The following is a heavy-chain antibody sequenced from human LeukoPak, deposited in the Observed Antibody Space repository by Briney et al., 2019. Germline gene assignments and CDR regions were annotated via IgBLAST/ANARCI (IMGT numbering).Heavy chain of an antibody. CDR1: GGSISSGDYY. V-gene: IGHV4-30-4*01. J-gene: IGHJ4*02. Sequence: NPSETLSLTCTVSGGSISSGDYYWSWIRQPPGKGLEWIGYIYYSGSTYYNPSLKSRVTISVDTSKNQFSLKLSSVTAADTAVYYCARGLIVGATAYFDYWGQGTLVTVSS. CDR3: ARGLIVGATAYFDY. CDR2: IYYSGST. D-gene: IGHD1-26*01.